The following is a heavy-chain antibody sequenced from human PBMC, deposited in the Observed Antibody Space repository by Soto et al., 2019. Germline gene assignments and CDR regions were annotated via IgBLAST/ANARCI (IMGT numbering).Heavy chain of an antibody. CDR1: GGSFSGYY. CDR3: ARMGSLRSRTAFDY. Sequence: SETLSLTCAVYGGSFSGYYWSWIRQPPGKGLEWIGEINHSGSANYNPSLKSRVTISVDTSKNQFSLKLRSVTAADTAVYYCARMGSLRSRTAFDYWGQGTLVTVYS. V-gene: IGHV4-34*01. CDR2: INHSGSA. D-gene: IGHD3-3*01. J-gene: IGHJ4*02.